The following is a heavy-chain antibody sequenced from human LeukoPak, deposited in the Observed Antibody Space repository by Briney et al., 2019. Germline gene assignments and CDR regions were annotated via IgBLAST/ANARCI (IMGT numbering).Heavy chain of an antibody. J-gene: IGHJ4*02. D-gene: IGHD3-22*01. CDR1: GFTLSGYT. CDR2: LTRRSNYT. CDR3: SRALYDSSLYYSHFDY. Sequence: PGGSLRLSCVASGFTLSGYTKNWVRPAPGKGLEWVSSLTRRSNYTYSTDSMKGRFTLSRDNATKSLYLQMKRLRAADTGVCYFSRALYDSSLYYSHFDYWGQRTVVSVSS. V-gene: IGHV3-21*03.